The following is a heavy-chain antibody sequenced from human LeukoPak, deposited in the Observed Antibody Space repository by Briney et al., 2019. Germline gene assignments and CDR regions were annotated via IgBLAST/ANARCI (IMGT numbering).Heavy chain of an antibody. J-gene: IGHJ5*02. D-gene: IGHD6-19*01. V-gene: IGHV1-46*01. Sequence: ASVKVSCKASGYTFTSYYMHWVRQAPGQGLEWMGIINPSGGSTSYAQKFQGRVTMTRDMSTSTVYMELSSLRSEDTAVYYCARGKVAVAGKNWFDPWAREPWSPSPQ. CDR3: ARGKVAVAGKNWFDP. CDR2: INPSGGST. CDR1: GYTFTSYY.